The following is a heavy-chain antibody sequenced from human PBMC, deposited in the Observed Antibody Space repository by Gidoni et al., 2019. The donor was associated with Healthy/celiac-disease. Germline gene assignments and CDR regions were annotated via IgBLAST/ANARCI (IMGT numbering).Heavy chain of an antibody. J-gene: IGHJ3*02. CDR2: ISSSSSYI. Sequence: EVQLVESGGGLVKPGGSLRLSCAASGFTFSSYSMNWVRQAPGKGLEWVSSISSSSSYIYYADSVKGRFTISRDNAKNSLYLQMNSLRAEDTAVYYCATLVVGATHAFDIWGQGTMVTVSS. D-gene: IGHD1-26*01. V-gene: IGHV3-21*01. CDR3: ATLVVGATHAFDI. CDR1: GFTFSSYS.